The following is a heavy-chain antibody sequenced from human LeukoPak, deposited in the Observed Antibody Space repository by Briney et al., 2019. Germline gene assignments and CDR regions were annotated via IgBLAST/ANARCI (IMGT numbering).Heavy chain of an antibody. J-gene: IGHJ4*02. CDR1: GGTFSSYA. CDR3: ARGLATGDRAWGNNFDY. D-gene: IGHD7-27*01. CDR2: IIPIFGTA. V-gene: IGHV1-69*01. Sequence: GSSVKVSCKASGGTFSSYAISWVGQAPGQGLEGMGGIIPIFGTANYAQKFQGRVTITADESTSTAYMELSSLRSEDTAVYYCARGLATGDRAWGNNFDYWGQGTLVTVSS.